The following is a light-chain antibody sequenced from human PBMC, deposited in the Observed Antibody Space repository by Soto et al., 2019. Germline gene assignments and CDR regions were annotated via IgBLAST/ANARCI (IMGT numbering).Light chain of an antibody. Sequence: EIVLTQSPGTLSLSPGERATLSCSPSQSVSNNWLAWYQQKPGQAPRLLIYGVSTRAPGIPDRFSGSASETDFTLTISRLEPEDFAVYYCQQYAYSPRTFGQGTKVDIK. V-gene: IGKV3-20*01. CDR1: QSVSNNW. J-gene: IGKJ1*01. CDR2: GVS. CDR3: QQYAYSPRT.